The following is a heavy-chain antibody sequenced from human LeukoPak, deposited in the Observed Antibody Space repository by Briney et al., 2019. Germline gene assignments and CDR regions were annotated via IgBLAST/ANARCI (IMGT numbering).Heavy chain of an antibody. J-gene: IGHJ5*02. CDR2: IYYSGST. CDR3: ARVGNPLVTVFAWFDP. V-gene: IGHV4-39*07. Sequence: NPSETLSLTCTVSGGSVSSSSSYWGWIRQPPGKGLEWIGSIYYSGSTYYNPSLKSRVTMSVDTSTNQFSLKLSSVTAADTALYYCARVGNPLVTVFAWFDPWGQGTLVTVSS. CDR1: GGSVSSSSSY. D-gene: IGHD3-3*01.